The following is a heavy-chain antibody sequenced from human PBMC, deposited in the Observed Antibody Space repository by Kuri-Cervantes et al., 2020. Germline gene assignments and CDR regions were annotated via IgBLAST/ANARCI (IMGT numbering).Heavy chain of an antibody. CDR2: MNPNSGNT. CDR1: GGTFSSYA. CDR3: ARGGGLYGDYSGSVGAFYI. D-gene: IGHD4-17*01. V-gene: IGHV1-8*02. J-gene: IGHJ3*02. Sequence: ASVKVSCKASGGTFSSYAINWVRQATGQGLEWMGWMNPNSGNTGYAQKFQGRVTMTRNTSISTAYMELSSLRSEDTAVYYCARGGGLYGDYSGSVGAFYICGQGTMVTVSS.